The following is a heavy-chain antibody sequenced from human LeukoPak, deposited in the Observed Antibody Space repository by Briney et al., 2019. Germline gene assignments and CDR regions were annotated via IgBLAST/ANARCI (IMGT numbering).Heavy chain of an antibody. Sequence: PGRSLRLSCAASGFTFDDYAMHWVRQAPGKGLEWVSGISWNSGSIGYAESVKGRFTISRDNAKNSLYLQMNSLRAEDTALYYCAKIAAAGTSYYYYYYYMDVWGKGTTVTVSS. CDR3: AKIAAAGTSYYYYYYYMDV. CDR2: ISWNSGSI. D-gene: IGHD6-13*01. J-gene: IGHJ6*03. V-gene: IGHV3-9*01. CDR1: GFTFDDYA.